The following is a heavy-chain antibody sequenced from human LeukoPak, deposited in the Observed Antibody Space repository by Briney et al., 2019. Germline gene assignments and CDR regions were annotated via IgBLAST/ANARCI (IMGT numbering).Heavy chain of an antibody. D-gene: IGHD2-2*01. J-gene: IGHJ5*02. V-gene: IGHV4-59*01. CDR3: AREITSLLNWFEP. CDR1: GGSISSYY. Sequence: SETLSLTCTDSGGSISSYYWSWIRQPPGKGLEWIGYISYSGSTNYNPSLKSRVTISVDTSKNQFSLKLNSVTAADTAVYYCAREITSLLNWFEPWGQGTLVTVSS. CDR2: ISYSGST.